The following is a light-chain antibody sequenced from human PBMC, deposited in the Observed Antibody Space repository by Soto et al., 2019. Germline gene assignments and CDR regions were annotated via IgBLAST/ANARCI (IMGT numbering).Light chain of an antibody. Sequence: DIQMTQSPSSLSASVGDRVTMTCQASQDISNYLTWYQQTPGKAPKLLIYGASNLETGVPSRFSGSGSGTDFTFTISSLQPEDIATYYCQQYDHLPLTFGGGTKVEIK. CDR1: QDISNY. CDR2: GAS. J-gene: IGKJ4*01. CDR3: QQYDHLPLT. V-gene: IGKV1-33*01.